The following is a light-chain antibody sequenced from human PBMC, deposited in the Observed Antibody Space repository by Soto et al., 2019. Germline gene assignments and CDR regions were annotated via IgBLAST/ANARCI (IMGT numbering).Light chain of an antibody. J-gene: IGLJ3*02. CDR2: EVN. CDR3: CSSVGSPNWV. CDR1: SSDVGSYDR. V-gene: IGLV2-23*02. Sequence: QSALTQPASVSGSPGQSITISCTGTSSDVGSYDRVSWYQQHTGKAPTLMIYEVNKRPSGVSNRFSGYKSGNTASLTISGLQAEDEADYYCCSSVGSPNWVFGGGTKLTVL.